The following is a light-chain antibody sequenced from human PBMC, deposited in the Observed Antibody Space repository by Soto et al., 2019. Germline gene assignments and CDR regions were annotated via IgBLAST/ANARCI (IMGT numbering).Light chain of an antibody. CDR1: QSVSSSY. V-gene: IGKV3-20*01. J-gene: IGKJ2*01. CDR3: QQYGSSPPNT. Sequence: EIVLTKSPGTLSLSPGERATLSCRASQSVSSSYLAWYQQKPGQAPRLLIYGASSRATGIPDRFIGSGSGTDFTLTISRLEPEDFAVYYCQQYGSSPPNTFGQGTKLEIK. CDR2: GAS.